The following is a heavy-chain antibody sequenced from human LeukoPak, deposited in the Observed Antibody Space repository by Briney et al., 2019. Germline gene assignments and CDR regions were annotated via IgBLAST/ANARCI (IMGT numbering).Heavy chain of an antibody. CDR2: ISAYNGNT. CDR3: ARDDWGIAVAGYYYYYYMDV. CDR1: GYAFTSYD. Sequence: ASVKVSCKASGYAFTSYDINWVRQATGQGLEWMGWISAYNGNTNYAQKLQGRVTMTTDTSTSTAYMELRSLRSDDTAVYYCARDDWGIAVAGYYYYYYMDVWGKGTTVTVSS. V-gene: IGHV1-18*01. D-gene: IGHD6-19*01. J-gene: IGHJ6*03.